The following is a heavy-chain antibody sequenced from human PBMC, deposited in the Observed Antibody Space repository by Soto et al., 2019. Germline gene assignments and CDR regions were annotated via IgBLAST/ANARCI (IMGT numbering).Heavy chain of an antibody. CDR3: ARVPSSSYHYFDY. V-gene: IGHV3-66*01. Sequence: AGSLSLSCAASGFTFSSYPMHWVRQAPGKGLEWVSVIYSAGSADFADSVKGRFTISRDNSKNTLYLQMSSLRAEDTAVYYCARVPSSSYHYFDYWGQGTLVTVSS. CDR1: GFTFSSYP. D-gene: IGHD6-13*01. CDR2: IYSAGSA. J-gene: IGHJ4*02.